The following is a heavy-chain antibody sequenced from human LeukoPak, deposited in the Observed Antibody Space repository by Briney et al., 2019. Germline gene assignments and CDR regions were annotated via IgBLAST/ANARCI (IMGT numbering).Heavy chain of an antibody. CDR3: SGADDVLRYFDCLLPRFFDY. CDR1: GFTFSSYS. CDR2: ISSSSSYI. D-gene: IGHD3-9*01. Sequence: GGSLRLSCAASGFTFSSYSMNWVRQAPGKGLEWVSSISSSSSYIYYADSVKGRFTISRDNAKNSLYLQMNSLRAEDTAVYYCSGADDVLRYFDCLLPRFFDYWGQATLVSVCS. J-gene: IGHJ4*02. V-gene: IGHV3-21*01.